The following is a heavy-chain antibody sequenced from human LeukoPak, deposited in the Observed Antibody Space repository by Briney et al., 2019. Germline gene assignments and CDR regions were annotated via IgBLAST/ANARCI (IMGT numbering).Heavy chain of an antibody. CDR2: IKSDGSSS. V-gene: IGHV3-74*01. CDR1: GFTFSSYFW. J-gene: IGHJ4*02. Sequence: PGGSLRLSCAASGFTFSSYFWMHWVRQGPAKGLVWVLRIKSDGSSSTYADSVKGRFTISRDNAKTSLYLQMNTLRAEDTAVYYCVRDLDLGGYYSFEYWGQGTLVNVSS. D-gene: IGHD3-22*01. CDR3: VRDLDLGGYYSFEY.